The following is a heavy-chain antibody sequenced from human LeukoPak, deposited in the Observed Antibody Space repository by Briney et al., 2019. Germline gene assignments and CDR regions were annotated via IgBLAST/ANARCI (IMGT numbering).Heavy chain of an antibody. CDR3: AKALGVRGVIITFRATNNFFDY. CDR1: GFTFSSYA. V-gene: IGHV3-23*01. Sequence: GSLRLSCAASGFTFSSYAMSWVRQAPGKGLEWVSAISGSGGSTYYADSVKGRFTIYRDNSKKRLYVQMNRLRAEDTAVYYCAKALGVRGVIITFRATNNFFDYWGQGTLVTVSS. D-gene: IGHD3-10*01. CDR2: ISGSGGST. J-gene: IGHJ4*02.